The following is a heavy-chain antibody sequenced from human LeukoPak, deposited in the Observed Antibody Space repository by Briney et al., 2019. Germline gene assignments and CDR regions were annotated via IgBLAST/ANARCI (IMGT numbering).Heavy chain of an antibody. V-gene: IGHV4-59*01. J-gene: IGHJ3*02. CDR3: ARVVREYSYGRAHAFDI. D-gene: IGHD5-18*01. CDR2: FYYSGST. CDR1: GGSISSYY. Sequence: PSETLSLTCTVSGGSISSYYWGWIRQPPGKGLEWIGYFYYSGSTNYNPSLKSRVTISVDTSKNQFSLKLSSVTAADTAVYYCARVVREYSYGRAHAFDIWGQGTMVTVSS.